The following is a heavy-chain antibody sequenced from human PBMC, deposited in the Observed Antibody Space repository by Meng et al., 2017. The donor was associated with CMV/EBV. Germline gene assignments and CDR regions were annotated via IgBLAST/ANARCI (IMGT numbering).Heavy chain of an antibody. J-gene: IGHJ4*02. V-gene: IGHV3-33*06. Sequence: GESLKISCAASGFTFSSYGMHWVRQAPGKGLEWVAVIWYDGSNKYYADSVKGRFTISRDNSKNTLYLQMNSLRAEDTAMYYCAKDGPEPDYIDYWGQGTLVTVPS. CDR1: GFTFSSYG. D-gene: IGHD1-14*01. CDR3: AKDGPEPDYIDY. CDR2: IWYDGSNK.